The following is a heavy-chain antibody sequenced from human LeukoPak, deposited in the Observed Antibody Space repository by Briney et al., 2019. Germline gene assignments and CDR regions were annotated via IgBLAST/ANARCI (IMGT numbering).Heavy chain of an antibody. V-gene: IGHV3-21*01. J-gene: IGHJ3*02. CDR1: GFTFSSYS. Sequence: AGGSLRLSCAASGFTFSSYSVNWVRQAPGKGLEWVSSISSSSSYIYYADSVKGRSTISRDNAKNSLYLQMNSLRAEDTAVYYCARGPAYSSTHAFDIWGQGTMVTVSS. CDR3: ARGPAYSSTHAFDI. D-gene: IGHD6-19*01. CDR2: ISSSSSYI.